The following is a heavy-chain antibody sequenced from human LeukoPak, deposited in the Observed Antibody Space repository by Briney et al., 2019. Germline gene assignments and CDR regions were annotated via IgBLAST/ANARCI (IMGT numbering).Heavy chain of an antibody. J-gene: IGHJ3*02. Sequence: PGGSLTLSCAASGFTFSKHWMHWVRHAPGKGLVWGARLNPEGTRTTYTDSVKGRFSISRDNAKNTLYLQMNTLRAEDTAVYYCARDGDYFRAFDIWGQGTMVTVSS. CDR1: GFTFSKHW. V-gene: IGHV3-74*03. CDR2: LNPEGTRT. CDR3: ARDGDYFRAFDI. D-gene: IGHD2-21*02.